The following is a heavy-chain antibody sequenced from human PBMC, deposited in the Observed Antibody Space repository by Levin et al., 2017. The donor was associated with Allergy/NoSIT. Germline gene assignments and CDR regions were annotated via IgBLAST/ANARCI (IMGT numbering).Heavy chain of an antibody. CDR1: GFYFSSYA. J-gene: IGHJ4*02. Sequence: LSLTCAASGFYFSSYAMDWVRQAPGKGLEWVALVSHDGRSKSHTDSVKGRFTISRDNSKNTLYLEMNGLRAEDTAVYYCARGGYMGYPPLLDYWGQGTLVTVSS. V-gene: IGHV3-33*01. CDR2: VSHDGRSK. CDR3: ARGGYMGYPPLLDY. D-gene: IGHD6-13*01.